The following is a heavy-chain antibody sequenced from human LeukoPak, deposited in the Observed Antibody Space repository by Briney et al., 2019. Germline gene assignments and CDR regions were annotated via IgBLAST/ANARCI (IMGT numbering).Heavy chain of an antibody. CDR2: ISSSGSTI. Sequence: PGGSLRLPCAASGFTFSDYYMSWIRQAPGKGLEWVSYISSSGSTIYYADSVKGRFTISRDNAKNSLYLQMNSLRAEDTAVYYCARAGLRYFDHALDYWGQGTLVTVSS. CDR3: ARAGLRYFDHALDY. V-gene: IGHV3-11*01. CDR1: GFTFSDYY. J-gene: IGHJ4*02. D-gene: IGHD3-9*01.